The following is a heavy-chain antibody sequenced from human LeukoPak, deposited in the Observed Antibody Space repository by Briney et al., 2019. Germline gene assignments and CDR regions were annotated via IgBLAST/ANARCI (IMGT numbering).Heavy chain of an antibody. J-gene: IGHJ4*02. CDR3: AREVGATYFDY. CDR1: GGSISSYY. CDR2: IYYSGST. Sequence: SETLSLTCTVSGGSISSYYWSWIRQPPGKGLEWIGYIYYSGSTYYNPSLKSRVTISVDTSKNQFSLKLSSVTAADTAVYYCAREVGATYFDYWGQGTLVTVSS. V-gene: IGHV4-59*12. D-gene: IGHD1-26*01.